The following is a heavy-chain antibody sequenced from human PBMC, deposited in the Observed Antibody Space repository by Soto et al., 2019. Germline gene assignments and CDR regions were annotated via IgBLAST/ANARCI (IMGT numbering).Heavy chain of an antibody. CDR3: GRNGYCRSTNCYHWFDP. CDR2: ISGSGGST. D-gene: IGHD2-2*01. V-gene: IGHV3-23*01. J-gene: IGHJ5*02. Sequence: PGGSLRLSCAASGFTFSSYAMSWVRQAPGKGLEWVSSISGSGGSTYYADSVKGRFTISRDNSKNTLYLQMNSLRADDTAVYYCGRNGYCRSTNCYHWFDPWGQGTLVTVSS. CDR1: GFTFSSYA.